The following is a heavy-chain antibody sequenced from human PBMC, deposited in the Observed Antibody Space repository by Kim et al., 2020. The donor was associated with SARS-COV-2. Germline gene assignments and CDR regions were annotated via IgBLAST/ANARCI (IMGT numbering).Heavy chain of an antibody. V-gene: IGHV7-4-1*02. J-gene: IGHJ4*02. CDR3: ARVIWGTYRYTDY. D-gene: IGHD3-16*02. Sequence: SVKFSCKASGYTFTNNAISWVRQAPGQGLEWMGWINTDTGNPTYAQAFTRRFVFSVDTSVTTAYLQISSLEAEDTALYYCARVIWGTYRYTDYWGQGTL. CDR1: GYTFTNNA. CDR2: INTDTGNP.